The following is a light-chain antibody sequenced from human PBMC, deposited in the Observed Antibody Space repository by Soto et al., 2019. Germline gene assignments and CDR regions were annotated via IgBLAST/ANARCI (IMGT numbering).Light chain of an antibody. CDR1: SSNIGAGYD. J-gene: IGLJ2*01. Sequence: QSVLTQPPSVSGAPGQRVTISCTGSSSNIGAGYDVHWYQQLPGTAPKLLIYVNSNRPSGFPDRFSGSKSGTSASLAITGLQAEDEADYYCQSYDSSLSVVFGGGTKLTVL. V-gene: IGLV1-40*01. CDR3: QSYDSSLSVV. CDR2: VNS.